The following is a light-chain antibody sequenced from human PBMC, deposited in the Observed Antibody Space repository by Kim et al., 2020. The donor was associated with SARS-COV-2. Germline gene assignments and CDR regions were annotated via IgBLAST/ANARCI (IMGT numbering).Light chain of an antibody. CDR2: DDS. V-gene: IGLV2-14*04. CDR1: SSDVCAYNY. J-gene: IGLJ2*01. Sequence: PGQSITIASAGTSSDVCAYNYVSWYQKHPGKAPILMIYDDSNRPSGVSKRFSCSKSGNTASLTISGLQAKDEADYYCSSYTSSSTLFGGGTQLTVL. CDR3: SSYTSSSTL.